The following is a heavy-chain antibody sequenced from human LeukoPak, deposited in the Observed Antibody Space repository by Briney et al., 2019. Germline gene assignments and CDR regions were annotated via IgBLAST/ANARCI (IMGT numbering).Heavy chain of an antibody. V-gene: IGHV4-59*01. J-gene: IGHJ5*02. CDR2: IYYTGST. CDR1: GGSISSYY. CDR3: ARDQNWFDP. Sequence: SETLSLTCTVSGGSISSYYWSWIRQPPGKGLEWIGYIYYTGSTNYNPSLKSRVTISVDTSKNQFSLKLSFVTAADTAVYYCARDQNWFDPWGQGTLVTVSS.